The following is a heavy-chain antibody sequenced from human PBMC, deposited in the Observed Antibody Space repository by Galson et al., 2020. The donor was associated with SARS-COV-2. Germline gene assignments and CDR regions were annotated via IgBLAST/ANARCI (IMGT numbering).Heavy chain of an antibody. CDR3: ATDGGYSYGSDYYYYGMDV. D-gene: IGHD5-18*01. V-gene: IGHV3-33*01. Sequence: GESLKISCAASGFTFSSYGMHWVRQAPGKGLEWVAVIWYDGSNKYYADSVKGRFTISRDNSKNTLYLQMNSLRAEDTAVYYCATDGGYSYGSDYYYYGMDVWGQGTTFTVSS. CDR1: GFTFSSYG. CDR2: IWYDGSNK. J-gene: IGHJ6*02.